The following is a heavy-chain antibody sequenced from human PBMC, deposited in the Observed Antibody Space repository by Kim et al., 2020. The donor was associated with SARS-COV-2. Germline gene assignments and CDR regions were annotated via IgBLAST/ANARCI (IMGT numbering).Heavy chain of an antibody. J-gene: IGHJ4*02. CDR1: GFTFSSYG. CDR3: AKDRGLRYFDWLLSGTDY. D-gene: IGHD3-9*01. V-gene: IGHV3-30*18. CDR2: ISYDGSNK. Sequence: GGSLRLSCAASGFTFSSYGMHWFRQAPGKGLEWVAVISYDGSNKYYADSVKGRFTISRDNSKNTLYLQMNSLRAEDTAVYYCAKDRGLRYFDWLLSGTDYWGQGTLVTVSS.